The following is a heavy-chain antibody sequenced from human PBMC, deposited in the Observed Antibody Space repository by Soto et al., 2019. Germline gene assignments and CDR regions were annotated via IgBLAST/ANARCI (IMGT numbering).Heavy chain of an antibody. V-gene: IGHV1-69*13. CDR2: IIPIFRSS. Sequence: SVKVSCKASGGTFTDYSFSRVRQAPGQGLEWMGGIIPIFRSSNFAQKFQGRLTIFADASAGTAYMELSSLRSDDTAIYYCAKDVGFQQHLFVFDLWGQGTLVTVSS. J-gene: IGHJ4*02. CDR3: AKDVGFQQHLFVFDL. CDR1: GGTFTDYS. D-gene: IGHD3-10*02.